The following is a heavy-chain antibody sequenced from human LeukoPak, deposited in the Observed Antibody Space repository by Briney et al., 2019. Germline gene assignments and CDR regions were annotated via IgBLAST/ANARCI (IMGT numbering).Heavy chain of an antibody. J-gene: IGHJ4*02. Sequence: GGSLRLSCAASGFTFSNYGMHWVRQAPGKGLEWLAFIRYDGSNKYYADSVKGRFTISSDNFKNTVYLQMNSLRAEDTAVYYCARDNDSRDPPHFDYWGQGTLVTVSS. D-gene: IGHD3-16*01. CDR3: ARDNDSRDPPHFDY. CDR2: IRYDGSNK. V-gene: IGHV3-30*02. CDR1: GFTFSNYG.